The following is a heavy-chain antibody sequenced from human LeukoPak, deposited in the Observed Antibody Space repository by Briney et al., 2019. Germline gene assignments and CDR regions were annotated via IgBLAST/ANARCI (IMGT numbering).Heavy chain of an antibody. CDR1: GYTFTGYY. Sequence: ASVKVSCKASGYTFTGYYMHWVRQAPGQGLEWMGWINPNSGGTNYAQKFQGRVTMTRDTSISTAYMELSRLRSEDTAVYYCATDLLLWFGSRNYWGQGTLVTVSS. J-gene: IGHJ4*02. V-gene: IGHV1-2*02. D-gene: IGHD3-10*01. CDR2: INPNSGGT. CDR3: ATDLLLWFGSRNY.